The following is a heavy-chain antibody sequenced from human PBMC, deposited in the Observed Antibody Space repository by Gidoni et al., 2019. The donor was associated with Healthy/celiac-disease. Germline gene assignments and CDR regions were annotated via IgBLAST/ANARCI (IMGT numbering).Heavy chain of an antibody. CDR3: ARDGSPYGPIDY. V-gene: IGHV3-33*01. CDR1: GFTFSSYG. D-gene: IGHD3-10*01. Sequence: QVQLVESGGGVVQPGRSLRLSCAASGFTFSSYGMHWVRQAPGKGLEWVAVIWYDGSNKYYADSVKGRFTISRDNSKNTLYLQMNSLRAEDTAVYYCARDGSPYGPIDYWGQGTLVTVSS. J-gene: IGHJ4*02. CDR2: IWYDGSNK.